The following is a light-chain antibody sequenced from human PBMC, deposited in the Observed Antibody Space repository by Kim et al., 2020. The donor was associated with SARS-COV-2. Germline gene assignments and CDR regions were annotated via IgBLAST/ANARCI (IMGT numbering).Light chain of an antibody. CDR2: QDS. CDR3: QAWDSSTEV. CDR1: HLGYKD. J-gene: IGLJ1*01. Sequence: VSPGQTSSITCSGDHLGYKDACWYQHKPGQSPVLVIYQDSKRPSGIPERFSGSNSENTATLTISGTQAMDEADYYCQAWDSSTEVFGTVTKVTVL. V-gene: IGLV3-1*01.